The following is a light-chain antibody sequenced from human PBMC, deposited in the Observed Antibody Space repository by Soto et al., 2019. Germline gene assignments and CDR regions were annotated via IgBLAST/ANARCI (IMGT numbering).Light chain of an antibody. Sequence: DIQLTQSPSSLSASVGDRVIITCRASLSISSYLHWYHQKPGTGPKVLIYDASSLQSGVPSRLSGSGSGTDLNFTISSVRPEDLGSFYCQQTFNSRNTFGQGTRLEIK. CDR1: LSISSY. V-gene: IGKV1-39*01. CDR2: DAS. CDR3: QQTFNSRNT. J-gene: IGKJ5*01.